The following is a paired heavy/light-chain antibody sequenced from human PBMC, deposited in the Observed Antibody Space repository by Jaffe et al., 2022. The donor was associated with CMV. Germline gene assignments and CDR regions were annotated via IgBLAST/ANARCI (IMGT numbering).Light chain of an antibody. CDR2: TLS. Sequence: DIVMTQTPLSLPVTPGEPASISCRSSQSLLDSDDGNTYLDWYLQKPGQSPQLLIYTLSYRASGVPDRFSGSGSGTDFTLKISRVEAEDVGVYYCMQRIEFPLTFGQGTRLEIK. J-gene: IGKJ5*01. V-gene: IGKV2-40*01. CDR1: QSLLDSDDGNTY. CDR3: MQRIEFPLT.
Heavy chain of an antibody. D-gene: IGHD6-19*01. V-gene: IGHV4-39*01. J-gene: IGHJ6*02. CDR3: ARRAVAGSNPHYYYYYGMDV. Sequence: QLQLQESGPGLVKPSETLSLTCTVSGGSISSSSYYWGWIRQPPGKGLEWIGSIYYSGSTYYNPSLKSRVTISVDTSKNQFSLKLSSVTAADTAVYYCARRAVAGSNPHYYYYYGMDVWGQGTTVTVSS. CDR1: GGSISSSSYY. CDR2: IYYSGST.